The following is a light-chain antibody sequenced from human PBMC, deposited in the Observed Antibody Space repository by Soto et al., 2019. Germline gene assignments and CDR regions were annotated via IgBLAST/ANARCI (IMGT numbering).Light chain of an antibody. CDR2: AAS. CDR1: QSISSY. Sequence: IWMTQSPSLLSASVGDRVTITCRASQSISSYLNWYQQKPGKAPKLLIYAASSLQSGVPSRFSGSGSGTDFTLTISSLQPEDFATYYCQQSYSTPITFGQGTRLEIK. V-gene: IGKV1-39*01. CDR3: QQSYSTPIT. J-gene: IGKJ5*01.